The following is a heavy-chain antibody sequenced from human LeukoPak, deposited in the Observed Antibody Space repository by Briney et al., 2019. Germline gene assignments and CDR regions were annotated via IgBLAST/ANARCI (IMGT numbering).Heavy chain of an antibody. D-gene: IGHD6-6*01. J-gene: IGHJ6*02. CDR2: IYYSGST. V-gene: IGHV4-61*01. CDR1: GGSVSSGSYY. Sequence: PSETLSLTCTVSGGSVSSGSYYWSWIRQPPGKGLEWIGYIYYSGSTNYNPSLKSRVTISVDTSKNQFSLKLSSVTAADTAVYYCARGKYSSSSPFYYYYYGMDVWGQGTTVTVSS. CDR3: ARGKYSSSSPFYYYYYGMDV.